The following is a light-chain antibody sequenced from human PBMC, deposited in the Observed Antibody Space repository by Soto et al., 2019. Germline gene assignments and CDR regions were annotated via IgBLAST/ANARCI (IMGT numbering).Light chain of an antibody. CDR1: KLGDKY. CDR2: QDR. CDR3: QAWDSSTVV. Sequence: SYELTKPPSVSVSPGQTASITCSGDKLGDKYACWYHQKAGQSPVLVIYQDRKRPSGIPERFSGSNSGNTATLTISGTQAMDEADYYCQAWDSSTVVFGGGTKLTVL. V-gene: IGLV3-1*01. J-gene: IGLJ2*01.